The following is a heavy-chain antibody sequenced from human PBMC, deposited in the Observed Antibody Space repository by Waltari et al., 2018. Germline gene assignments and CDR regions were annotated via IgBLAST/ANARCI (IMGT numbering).Heavy chain of an antibody. CDR1: GFTFSSYA. Sequence: EVQLLESGGGLVQPGGSLRLSCAASGFTFSSYAMSWVRQAPGKGLEWVSAISGSGGSTYYADSVKGRFTISRDNSKNTLYLQMNSLRAEDTAVYYCAKGSIVVVPAATKAVGYFDYWGQGTLVTVSS. CDR3: AKGSIVVVPAATKAVGYFDY. V-gene: IGHV3-23*01. J-gene: IGHJ4*02. CDR2: ISGSGGST. D-gene: IGHD2-2*01.